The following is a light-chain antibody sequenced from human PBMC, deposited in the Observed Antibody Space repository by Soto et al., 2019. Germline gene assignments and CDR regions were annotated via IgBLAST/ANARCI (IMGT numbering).Light chain of an antibody. V-gene: IGLV2-8*01. CDR1: SSDVGGYNY. J-gene: IGLJ2*01. Sequence: QSALTQPPSASGSPGQSVTISCTGTSSDVGGYNYVSWYQQHPGKAPKVMIYEVSKRPSGVPDRFSGSKSGNTASLTVSGLQAEDEADYYCSSYTNNSTLVFGGGTKLTVL. CDR3: SSYTNNSTLV. CDR2: EVS.